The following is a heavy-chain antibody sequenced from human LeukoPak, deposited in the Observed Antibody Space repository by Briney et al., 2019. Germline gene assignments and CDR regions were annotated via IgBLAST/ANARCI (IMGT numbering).Heavy chain of an antibody. CDR3: ARDKGDYHTSGSLFVF. D-gene: IGHD3-22*01. CDR2: ISSSGGYI. CDR1: GFSIKTYS. Sequence: PGGSLRLSCAASGFSIKTYSMTWVRQAPGKGLEWVSTISSSGGYIYYADSVKGRFTISRDNAKNSLYLQMNSLRAEDTAVYYCARDKGDYHTSGSLFVFGGQGTLVTVSS. J-gene: IGHJ4*02. V-gene: IGHV3-21*04.